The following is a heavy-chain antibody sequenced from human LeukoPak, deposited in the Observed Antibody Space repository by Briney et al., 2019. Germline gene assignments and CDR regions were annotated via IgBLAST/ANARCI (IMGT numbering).Heavy chain of an antibody. V-gene: IGHV1-18*01. CDR3: ARDQLRYCSGGSCYYY. Sequence: ASVKVSCKASGYTFTSYGISWVRQAPEQGLEWMGWISAYNGNTNYAQKLQGRVTMTTDTSTSTAYMELRSRRSDDTAVYYCARDQLRYCSGGSCYYYWGQGTLVTVSS. J-gene: IGHJ4*02. D-gene: IGHD2-15*01. CDR1: GYTFTSYG. CDR2: ISAYNGNT.